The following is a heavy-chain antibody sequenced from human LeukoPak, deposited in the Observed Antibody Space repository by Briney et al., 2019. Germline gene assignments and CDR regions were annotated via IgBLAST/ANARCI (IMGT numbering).Heavy chain of an antibody. CDR1: GLTLSSYG. CDR2: IRYDGSNI. CDR3: AKDRNSPPHYHSFDS. V-gene: IGHV3-30*02. Sequence: PGGSRNLSWAASGLTLSSYGMNWFRQPPGKGLGGVQFIRYDGSNIYYVDSVKGRFTISRDDSKNTLYLQMNSLRAEDTAVYYCAKDRNSPPHYHSFDSWGQGTLVTVSS. J-gene: IGHJ4*02. D-gene: IGHD2/OR15-2a*01.